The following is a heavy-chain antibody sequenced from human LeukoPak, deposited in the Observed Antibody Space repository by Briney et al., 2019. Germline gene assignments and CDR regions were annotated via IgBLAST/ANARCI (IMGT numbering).Heavy chain of an antibody. V-gene: IGHV4-34*01. CDR1: GGSFSGYY. CDR2: INHSGST. Sequence: SETLSLTCAVYGGSFSGYYWSWIRQPPGKGLEWIGEINHSGSTNYNPSLKSRVTISVDTPKNQFSLKLSSVTAADTAVYYCARGGRYYGSGSLDAFDIWGQGTMVTVSS. CDR3: ARGGRYYGSGSLDAFDI. D-gene: IGHD3-10*01. J-gene: IGHJ3*02.